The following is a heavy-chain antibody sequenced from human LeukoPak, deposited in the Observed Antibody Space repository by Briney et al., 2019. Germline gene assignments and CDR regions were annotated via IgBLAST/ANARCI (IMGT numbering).Heavy chain of an antibody. D-gene: IGHD3-10*01. CDR3: ARGPASGSDFAWFDP. CDR1: GGSLSNYY. CDR2: INYSGST. J-gene: IGHJ5*02. V-gene: IGHV4-34*01. Sequence: SETLSLTXAVYGGSLSNYYWSWIRQPPGKGLEWIGEINYSGSTKFNPSLKSRVTILVDMSKSQFSLELRSVTAADTAVYYCARGPASGSDFAWFDPWGQGTLVTVSS.